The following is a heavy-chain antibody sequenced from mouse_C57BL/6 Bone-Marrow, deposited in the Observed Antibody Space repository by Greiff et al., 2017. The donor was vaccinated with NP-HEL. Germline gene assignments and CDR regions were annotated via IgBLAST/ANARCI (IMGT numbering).Heavy chain of an antibody. CDR1: GYTFTSYW. Sequence: VQGVESGAELVKPGASVKLSCKASGYTFTSYWMQWVEQRPGQGLEWIGEIDPSDSYTNYNQKFKGKATLTVDTSSSTAYMQLSSLTSEDSAVYYCARRALYYDYDAWFAYWGQGTLVTVSA. D-gene: IGHD2-4*01. CDR2: IDPSDSYT. CDR3: ARRALYYDYDAWFAY. J-gene: IGHJ3*01. V-gene: IGHV1-50*01.